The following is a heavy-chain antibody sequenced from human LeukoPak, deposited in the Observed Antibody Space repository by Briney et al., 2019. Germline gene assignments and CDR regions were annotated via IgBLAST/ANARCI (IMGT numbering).Heavy chain of an antibody. Sequence: SETLSLTCSVSGDSVSSSPYYWGWIRQPPGKGLEWIGNTFSTSTLYNASLRSRVTIVVDTSKNQFSLKLTSATAADTAIFFCARYKFHNYFDPWGQGTLVVVSS. CDR1: GDSVSSSPYY. CDR3: ARYKFHNYFDP. CDR2: TFSTST. D-gene: IGHD5-24*01. J-gene: IGHJ5*02. V-gene: IGHV4-61*01.